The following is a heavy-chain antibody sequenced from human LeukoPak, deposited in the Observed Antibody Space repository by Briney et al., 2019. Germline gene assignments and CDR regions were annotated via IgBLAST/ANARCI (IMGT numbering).Heavy chain of an antibody. CDR2: ISDSGGST. CDR1: GLTFSNYA. CDR3: AKDPACSSTSCYDYFDY. D-gene: IGHD2-2*01. V-gene: IGHV3-23*01. J-gene: IGHJ4*02. Sequence: GSLRLSCAASGLTFSNYAMSWVRQAPGKGLEWVPGISDSGGSTYYADSVKGRFIISRDNSKNTLYLQMNSLRAEDTAVYYCAKDPACSSTSCYDYFDYWGQGTLVTVSS.